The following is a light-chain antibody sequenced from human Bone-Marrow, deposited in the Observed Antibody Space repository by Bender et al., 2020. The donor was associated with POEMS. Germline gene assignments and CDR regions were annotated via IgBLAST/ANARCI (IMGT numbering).Light chain of an antibody. CDR2: EAS. CDR1: TSDVGSYNV. J-gene: IGLJ3*02. Sequence: QSALTQPASVSGSPGQSITISCTGTTSDVGSYNVVSWYQQHPGKAPKLLIYEASKRPSGVSNRFSGSESGNTASLTISGLQNEDESDYYCCSYAGYYTVMFGGGTKVTVL. CDR3: CSYAGYYTVM. V-gene: IGLV2-23*01.